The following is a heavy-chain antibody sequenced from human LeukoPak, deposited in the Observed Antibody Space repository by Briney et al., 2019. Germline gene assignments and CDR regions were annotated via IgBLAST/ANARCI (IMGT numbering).Heavy chain of an antibody. CDR3: ATRGLDY. D-gene: IGHD3-16*01. CDR1: GFTFSSYG. J-gene: IGHJ4*02. CDR2: ISYDGSNK. V-gene: IGHV3-30*03. Sequence: GVSLRPSCAASGFTFSSYGMHWVRQALGKGLEWVAVISYDGSNKYYADSVKGRFTISRDNSKNTLYLQMNSLRAEDTAVYYCATRGLDYWGQGTLVTVSS.